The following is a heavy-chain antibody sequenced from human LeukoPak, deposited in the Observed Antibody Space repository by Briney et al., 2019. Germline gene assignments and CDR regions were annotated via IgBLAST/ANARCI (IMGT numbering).Heavy chain of an antibody. CDR3: ARTPYYYDSSGYYGDYYYGMDV. Sequence: ASVKVSCKASGYTFTSYGFSWVRQAPGQGLEWMGWISAYNCNTNYAQKLQGRVTMTTDTSTSTAYMELRSLRSDDTAVYYCARTPYYYDSSGYYGDYYYGMDVWGQGTTVTVSS. V-gene: IGHV1-18*01. CDR2: ISAYNCNT. J-gene: IGHJ6*02. D-gene: IGHD3-22*01. CDR1: GYTFTSYG.